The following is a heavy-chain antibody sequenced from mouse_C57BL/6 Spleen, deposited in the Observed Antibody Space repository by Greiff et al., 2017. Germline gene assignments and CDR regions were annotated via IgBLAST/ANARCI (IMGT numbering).Heavy chain of an antibody. CDR3: ARSGSSTAWCAY. Sequence: RVEPGASVTISCKASGYAFSRSWMNWVKQRPGKGLEWLGRIFPGDGDTNYTGKFKGKATLTADKSSSTAYMQLSSRTSEDSAVYCCARSGSSTAWCAYWGQGTLVTVSA. J-gene: IGHJ3*01. CDR2: IFPGDGDT. CDR1: GYAFSRSW. V-gene: IGHV1-82*01. D-gene: IGHD1-1*01.